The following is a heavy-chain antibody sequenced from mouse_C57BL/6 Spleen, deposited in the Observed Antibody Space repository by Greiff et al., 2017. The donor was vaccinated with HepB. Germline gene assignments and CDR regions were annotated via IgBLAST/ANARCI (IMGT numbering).Heavy chain of an antibody. CDR2: INYDGSST. CDR1: GFTFSDYY. V-gene: IGHV5-16*01. D-gene: IGHD2-5*01. J-gene: IGHJ1*03. Sequence: EVMLVESEGGLVQPGSSMKLSCTASGFTFSDYYMAWVRQVPEKGLEWVANINYDGSSTYYLDSLKSRFIISRDNAKNILYLQMSSLKSEDTATYYCARDSNYGGYFDVWGTGTTVTVSS. CDR3: ARDSNYGGYFDV.